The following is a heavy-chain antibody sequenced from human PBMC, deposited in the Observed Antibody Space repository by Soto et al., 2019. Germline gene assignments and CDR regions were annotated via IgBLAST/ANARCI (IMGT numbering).Heavy chain of an antibody. J-gene: IGHJ4*02. CDR2: ISAYNGNT. CDR1: GYTFTSYG. D-gene: IGHD2-21*01. CDR3: ARVWEFVVVNDY. V-gene: IGHV1-18*04. Sequence: ASVKVSCKASGYTFTSYGISWVRQAPGQGLEWMGWISAYNGNTNYAQKLQGRVTMTTDTSTSTAYMELRSLSSDDTAVYYCARVWEFVVVNDYWGQGTLVTVSS.